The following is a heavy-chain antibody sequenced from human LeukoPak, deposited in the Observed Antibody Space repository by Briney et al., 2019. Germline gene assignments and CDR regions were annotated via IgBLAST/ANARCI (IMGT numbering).Heavy chain of an antibody. V-gene: IGHV4-39*06. CDR1: GGSISSSSYY. CDR3: ARELGDYVWGSYRSYYFDY. J-gene: IGHJ4*02. CDR2: IYHSGST. Sequence: SETLSLTCTVSGGSISSSSYYWGWIRQPPGKGLEWIGNIYHSGSTYYNPSLKSRVTISVDTSKNQFTLKLSSVTAADTAVYYCARELGDYVWGSYRSYYFDYWGQGTLVTVSS. D-gene: IGHD3-16*02.